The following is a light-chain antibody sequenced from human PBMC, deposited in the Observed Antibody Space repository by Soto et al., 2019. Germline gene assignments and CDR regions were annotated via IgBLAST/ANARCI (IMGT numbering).Light chain of an antibody. Sequence: QSALTQPASVSGSPGQSITISCTGTSSDIGGYNFVSGYHQHPGKAPKLLIYAVTNRPSGIPDRFSGSKSGNTASLTISGLQAEDGADYYCASYTTSRTLGFGGGTKRTVL. V-gene: IGLV2-14*01. CDR1: SSDIGGYNF. CDR2: AVT. CDR3: ASYTTSRTLG. J-gene: IGLJ2*01.